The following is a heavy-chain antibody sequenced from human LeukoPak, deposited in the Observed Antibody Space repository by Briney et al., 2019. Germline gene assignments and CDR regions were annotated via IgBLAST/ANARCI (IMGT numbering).Heavy chain of an antibody. V-gene: IGHV4-39*07. D-gene: IGHD3-10*01. Sequence: SETLSLTCTVSGGSISSGDYYWSWIRQPPGKGLEWIGEINHSGSTNYNPSLKSRVTISVDTSKNQFSLKLSSVTAADTAVYYCARGGRYSVPYYYGSGSYAFDIWGQGTMVTVSS. CDR1: GGSISSGDYY. CDR2: INHSGST. J-gene: IGHJ3*02. CDR3: ARGGRYSVPYYYGSGSYAFDI.